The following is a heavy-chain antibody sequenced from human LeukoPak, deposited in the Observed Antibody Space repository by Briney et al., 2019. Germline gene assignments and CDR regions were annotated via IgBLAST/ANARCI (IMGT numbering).Heavy chain of an antibody. CDR3: AKEKIGETDDYVPPPAPPDY. Sequence: PGGSLRLSCAASGFTFSNYGMHWVRQAPGKGLEWVAVIWYDGSNKYYADSVQGRFTISRENSKNTVYLQMNRQRAADTAVYYCAKEKIGETDDYVPPPAPPDYWGQGTLVTVSS. J-gene: IGHJ4*02. CDR1: GFTFSNYG. D-gene: IGHD4-17*01. CDR2: IWYDGSNK. V-gene: IGHV3-33*06.